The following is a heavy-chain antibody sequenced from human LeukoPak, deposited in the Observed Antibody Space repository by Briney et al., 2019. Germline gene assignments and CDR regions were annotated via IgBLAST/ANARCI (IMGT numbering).Heavy chain of an antibody. J-gene: IGHJ1*01. CDR1: GGSISSSSYY. V-gene: IGHV4-39*07. Sequence: SETLSLTCTVSGGSISSSSYYWGWLRQPPGKGLEWIGSIYYSGSTYYNPSLKSRVTISVDTSKNQFSLKLSSVTAADTAVYYCARGPHDFWSGFSDAEYFQHWGQGTLVTVSS. D-gene: IGHD3-3*01. CDR2: IYYSGST. CDR3: ARGPHDFWSGFSDAEYFQH.